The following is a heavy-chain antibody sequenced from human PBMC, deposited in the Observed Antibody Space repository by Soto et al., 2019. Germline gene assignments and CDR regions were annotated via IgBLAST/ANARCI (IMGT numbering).Heavy chain of an antibody. CDR3: ARDGEAYTGYFDY. Sequence: QVQLVQSVAEVKKPGSSVKVSCKASGGTFSSYTISWVRQAPGQGLEWMGRIIPILGIANYAQKFQGRVTITADKATSTAYMELSSLRAEDTAVYYCARDGEAYTGYFDYWGQGTLVTVSS. D-gene: IGHD3-10*01. J-gene: IGHJ4*02. CDR1: GGTFSSYT. V-gene: IGHV1-69*08. CDR2: IIPILGIA.